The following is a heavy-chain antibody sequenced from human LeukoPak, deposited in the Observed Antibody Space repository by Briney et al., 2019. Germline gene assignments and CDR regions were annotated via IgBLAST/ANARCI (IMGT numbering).Heavy chain of an antibody. CDR3: ARKGYCSGISCYGGGAYDI. CDR1: GFTFRTHA. Sequence: GGSLRLSCAASGFTFRTHAMHWVRQAPGKGLEYVSAISSDGGSTYYANSVKGRFTISRDNSKNTLYLQMGSLRAEDMAVYYCARKGYCSGISCYGGGAYDIWGQGTMVTVSS. V-gene: IGHV3-64*01. D-gene: IGHD2-2*01. CDR2: ISSDGGST. J-gene: IGHJ3*02.